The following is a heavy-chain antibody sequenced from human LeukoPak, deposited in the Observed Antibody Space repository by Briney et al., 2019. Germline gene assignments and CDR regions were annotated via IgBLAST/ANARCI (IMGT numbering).Heavy chain of an antibody. J-gene: IGHJ4*02. D-gene: IGHD2-2*01. V-gene: IGHV3-23*01. CDR1: GFTFSSYA. Sequence: LGGSLRLSCAAYGFTFSSYAMSWVRHAPGKGLEWVSAFSGSGGSKYHADSVKGRFTISRDNPKNTLYLQMNCLKAEDTAVYYCAKEIAVFSQLLPFDYWGQGTLVTVSS. CDR3: AKEIAVFSQLLPFDY. CDR2: FSGSGGSK.